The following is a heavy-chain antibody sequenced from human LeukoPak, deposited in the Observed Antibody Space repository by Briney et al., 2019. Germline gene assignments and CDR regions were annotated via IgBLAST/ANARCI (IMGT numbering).Heavy chain of an antibody. CDR2: TNSGGSA. Sequence: GGSLRLSCAASGFIVSSNYMGWVRQAPGKGLEWISSTNSGGSANYADSVKGRFTISRDNSKNTLYLQMNSLRAEDTAVYFCARVVSDTNGWYHFDYWGQGTLVTVSS. V-gene: IGHV3-53*01. D-gene: IGHD6-19*01. J-gene: IGHJ4*02. CDR1: GFIVSSNY. CDR3: ARVVSDTNGWYHFDY.